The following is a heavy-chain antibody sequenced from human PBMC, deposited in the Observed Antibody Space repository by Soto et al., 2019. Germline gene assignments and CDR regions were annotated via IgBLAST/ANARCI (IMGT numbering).Heavy chain of an antibody. CDR2: ISSSSSYI. Sequence: EVQLVESGVGLVKPGGSLRLSCAASGFTFSSYSMNWVRQAPGKGLEWVSSISSSSSYIYYADSVKGRFTISRDNAKNSLYLQMNSLRAEDTAVYYCARDVGYCSSTSCSRFDYWGQGTLVTVSS. J-gene: IGHJ4*02. V-gene: IGHV3-21*01. D-gene: IGHD2-2*01. CDR1: GFTFSSYS. CDR3: ARDVGYCSSTSCSRFDY.